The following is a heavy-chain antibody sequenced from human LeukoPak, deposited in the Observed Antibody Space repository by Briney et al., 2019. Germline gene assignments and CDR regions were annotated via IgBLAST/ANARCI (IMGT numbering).Heavy chain of an antibody. Sequence: PSETLSLTCAVYGWSFSGYYWSWIRQPPGKGLEWIGEINHSGSTNYNPSLKSRVTISVDTSKNQFSLKLSSVTAADTAVYYCARGLALEWLLYPALGDDYWGQGTLVTVSS. D-gene: IGHD3-3*01. CDR1: GWSFSGYY. J-gene: IGHJ4*02. CDR2: INHSGST. V-gene: IGHV4-34*01. CDR3: ARGLALEWLLYPALGDDY.